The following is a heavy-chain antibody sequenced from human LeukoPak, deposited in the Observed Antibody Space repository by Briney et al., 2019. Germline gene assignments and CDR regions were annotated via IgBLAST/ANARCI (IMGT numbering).Heavy chain of an antibody. V-gene: IGHV4-59*01. CDR3: ARVRFYDTTGYSASYYLDY. J-gene: IGHJ4*02. Sequence: SETLSLTCAVSGGPIVASYWSWIRQPPGKGLEWIGYTHYSGTGNYNPSLKSRVTISIDTSKNRFSLRLTSVTAADTAVYYCARVRFYDTTGYSASYYLDYWGQGALVTVSS. CDR1: GGPIVASY. D-gene: IGHD3-22*01. CDR2: THYSGTG.